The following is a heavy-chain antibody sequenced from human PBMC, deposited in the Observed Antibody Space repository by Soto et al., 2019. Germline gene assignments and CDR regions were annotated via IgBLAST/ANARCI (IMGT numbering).Heavy chain of an antibody. J-gene: IGHJ4*02. CDR3: ARDYDEQFDY. CDR1: GCSISSGGYY. Sequence: SETLSLTCTVSGCSISSGGYYWSWIRQHPGKGLEWIGYIYYSGSTYYNPSLKSRVTISVDTSKNQFSLKLSSVTAADTAVYYCARDYDEQFDYWGQGTLVTVSS. D-gene: IGHD3-22*01. V-gene: IGHV4-31*03. CDR2: IYYSGST.